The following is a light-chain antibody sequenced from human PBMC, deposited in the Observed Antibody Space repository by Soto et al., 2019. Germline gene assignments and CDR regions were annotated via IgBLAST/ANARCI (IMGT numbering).Light chain of an antibody. J-gene: IGLJ3*02. CDR1: TNDVGGYNY. V-gene: IGLV2-23*02. Sequence: QSALTQPASVSGSPGQSITISCTGTTNDVGGYNYVSWYQQHPGKAPKLLIFEVTSRPSGVSHRFSGSKSGNTASLTISGLQAEDEADYYCCSYAGSSTWVFGGGTKLTVL. CDR2: EVT. CDR3: CSYAGSSTWV.